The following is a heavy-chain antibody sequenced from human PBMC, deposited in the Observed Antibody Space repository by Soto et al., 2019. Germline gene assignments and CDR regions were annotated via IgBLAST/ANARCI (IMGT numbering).Heavy chain of an antibody. V-gene: IGHV4-4*02. CDR2: IHHSGST. J-gene: IGHJ2*01. CDR3: ARALPTRPWYFDL. Sequence: QVQLQESGPGLVKPSGTLSLTCAVSGGSISRINWLSWVRQPTGKGLEWIGEIHHSGSTNYNPSHKYRVTTSVDKSKHPSSLKLRSVTAADTAVYYCARALPTRPWYFDLWGRGTLVTVSS. CDR1: GGSISRINW.